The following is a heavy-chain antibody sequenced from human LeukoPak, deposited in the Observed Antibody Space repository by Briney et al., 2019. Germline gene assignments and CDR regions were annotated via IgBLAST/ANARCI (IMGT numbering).Heavy chain of an antibody. D-gene: IGHD5-12*01. J-gene: IGHJ4*02. CDR1: GFTFNSYA. CDR2: ISYDGSNK. CDR3: ARDQLAYSGYDTLFDY. Sequence: GRSLRLSCAASGFTFNSYAIHWVRQAPGKGLEWVAVISYDGSNKYYADSVKGRFTISRDNSKNTLYRQLNSLRPEDTAVYYCARDQLAYSGYDTLFDYWGQGTLVTVSS. V-gene: IGHV3-30*04.